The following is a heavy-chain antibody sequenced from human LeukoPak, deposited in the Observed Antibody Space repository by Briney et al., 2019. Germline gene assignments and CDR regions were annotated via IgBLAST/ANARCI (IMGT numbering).Heavy chain of an antibody. Sequence: ASVKVSCKASGYTFTSYGISWVRQAPGQGLEWMGWISAYNGNTNYAQKLQGRVTMTTDTSTSTAYMELRSLGSDDTAVYCCAKTMGIAAAGSPWGQGTLVTVSS. CDR3: AKTMGIAAAGSP. J-gene: IGHJ5*02. CDR1: GYTFTSYG. CDR2: ISAYNGNT. D-gene: IGHD6-13*01. V-gene: IGHV1-18*01.